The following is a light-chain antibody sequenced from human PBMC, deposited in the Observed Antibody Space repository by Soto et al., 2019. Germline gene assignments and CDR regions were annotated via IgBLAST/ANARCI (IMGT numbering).Light chain of an antibody. CDR3: GTWDSRLRAGV. Sequence: QSVLTQPPSVSAAPGQKVTISCAGRTSNIGKNYVSWYQQIPGTAPKLIIYDSNQRPSGIPDRFSGSKSGTSASLDIAGLQTGDEADYYCGTWDSRLRAGVFGGGTKLTVL. V-gene: IGLV1-51*01. CDR2: DSN. CDR1: TSNIGKNY. J-gene: IGLJ2*01.